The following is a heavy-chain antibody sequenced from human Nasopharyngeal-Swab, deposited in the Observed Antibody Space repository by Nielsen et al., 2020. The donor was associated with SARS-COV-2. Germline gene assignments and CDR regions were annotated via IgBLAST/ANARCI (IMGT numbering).Heavy chain of an antibody. CDR3: ARVGHDYIYDL. Sequence: SETLSLTCTVSGGSISSYYWSWIRQPPGKGLEWIGYIYYSGNTNYNPSLKSRVTISVDTSKNQFSLKLSSVTAADTAVYYCARVGHDYIYDLWGRGTLVTVSS. CDR1: GGSISSYY. J-gene: IGHJ4*02. D-gene: IGHD4-11*01. V-gene: IGHV4-59*12. CDR2: IYYSGNT.